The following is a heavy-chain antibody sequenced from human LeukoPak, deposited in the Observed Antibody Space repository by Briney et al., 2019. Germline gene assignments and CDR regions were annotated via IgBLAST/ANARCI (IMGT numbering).Heavy chain of an antibody. CDR1: GFAFDDYV. CDR3: AKGSGDSSGYVDY. D-gene: IGHD3-22*01. J-gene: IGHJ4*02. CDR2: INWNSDLI. V-gene: IGHV3-9*03. Sequence: TGGSLRLSCAASGFAFDDYVMHWVRQAPGKGLEWVSSINWNSDLIHYADSVKGRFTISRDNAKNSLYLQMNSLTADDMALYYCAKGSGDSSGYVDYWGPGTLVTVSS.